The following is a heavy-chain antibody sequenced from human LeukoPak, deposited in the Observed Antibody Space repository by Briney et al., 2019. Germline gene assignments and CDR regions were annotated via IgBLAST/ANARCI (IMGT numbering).Heavy chain of an antibody. D-gene: IGHD3-10*01. CDR3: ARHKRHGSGRQVDAVDI. CDR2: VYYTGST. CDR1: GGSISSYY. V-gene: IGHV4-59*08. J-gene: IGHJ3*02. Sequence: PSETLSLTCTVSGGSISSYYWSWVRQPPGKGLEWIGFVYYTGSTNYSPSLKSRVTVSLDTPNNQFSLKLSSATAADTGVYYCARHKRHGSGRQVDAVDIWGQGTMVTVSS.